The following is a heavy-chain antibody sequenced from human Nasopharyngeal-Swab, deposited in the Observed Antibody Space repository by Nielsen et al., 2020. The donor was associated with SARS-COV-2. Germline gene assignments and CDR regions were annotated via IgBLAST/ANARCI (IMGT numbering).Heavy chain of an antibody. V-gene: IGHV3-30*18. CDR1: GFTFSSYG. Sequence: GESLKISCAASGFTFSSYGMHWVRQAPGKGLEWVAVISYDGSNKCYADSVKGRFTISRDNSKNTLYLQMNSLRAEDTAVYYCAKDGEEYYYYYYYMDVWGKGTTVTVSS. CDR3: AKDGEEYYYYYYYMDV. D-gene: IGHD2/OR15-2a*01. J-gene: IGHJ6*03. CDR2: ISYDGSNK.